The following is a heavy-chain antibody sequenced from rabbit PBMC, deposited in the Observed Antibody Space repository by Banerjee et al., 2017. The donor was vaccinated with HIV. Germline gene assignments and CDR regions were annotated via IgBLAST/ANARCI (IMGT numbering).Heavy chain of an antibody. CDR2: IYVNSGST. D-gene: IGHD6-1*01. V-gene: IGHV1S43*01. CDR3: VREAGYGGYGDGNL. J-gene: IGHJ4*01. CDR1: GIDFSSWYY. Sequence: QEQLVESGGGLVKPGGTLTLTCKVSGIDFSSWYYMCWVRQAPGKGLELIGCIYVNSGSTWYASWVNGRFTISRSTSLNTVDLKMTSLTAADTATYFCVREAGYGGYGDGNLWGPGTLVTVS.